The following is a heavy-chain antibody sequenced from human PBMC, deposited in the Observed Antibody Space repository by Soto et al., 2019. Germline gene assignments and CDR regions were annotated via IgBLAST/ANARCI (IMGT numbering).Heavy chain of an antibody. J-gene: IGHJ5*02. CDR2: ISAYNGDT. Sequence: ASVKVSCKASGYTFSSHGISWVRQAPGQGLEWMGWISAYNGDTNYSQKLQGRVTMTTDTSTSTAYMELRSLRSDDTAVYYCATLVSYIWFDPWGQGTLVTVSS. V-gene: IGHV1-18*01. CDR3: ATLVSYIWFDP. CDR1: GYTFSSHG. D-gene: IGHD2-2*01.